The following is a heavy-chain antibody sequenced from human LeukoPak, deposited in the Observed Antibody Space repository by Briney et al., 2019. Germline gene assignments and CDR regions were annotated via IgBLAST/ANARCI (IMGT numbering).Heavy chain of an antibody. D-gene: IGHD2-15*01. CDR1: GYSFTSYW. J-gene: IGHJ4*02. CDR2: IYPGDSGHSDI. Sequence: GESLKISCKASGYSFTSYWIGRVRQVSGKGLEWMGIIYPGDSGHSDIRYSPSFQGQVTVSADKSITTAYLQWSSLKASDTAMYYCARRICSGGSCYRFDIWGQGTLVTVSS. CDR3: ARRICSGGSCYRFDI. V-gene: IGHV5-51*01.